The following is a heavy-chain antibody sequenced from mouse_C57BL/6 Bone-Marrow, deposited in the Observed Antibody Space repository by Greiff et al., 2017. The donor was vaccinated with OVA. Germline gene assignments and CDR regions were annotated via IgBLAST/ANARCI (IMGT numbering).Heavy chain of an antibody. J-gene: IGHJ1*03. Sequence: VQLQQSGAELVRPGASVKLSCKASGYTFTDYYINWVKQRPGQGLEWIARINPGSGNTYYNEKFKGKATLTAEKSSSTAYMQLSSLTSEDSAVYFCARYYAPGFDVWGTGTTVTVSS. D-gene: IGHD1-1*01. CDR2: INPGSGNT. CDR1: GYTFTDYY. V-gene: IGHV1-76*01. CDR3: ARYYAPGFDV.